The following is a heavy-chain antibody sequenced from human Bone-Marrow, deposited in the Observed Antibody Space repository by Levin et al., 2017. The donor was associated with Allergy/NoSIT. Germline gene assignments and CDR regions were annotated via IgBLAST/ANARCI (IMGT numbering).Heavy chain of an antibody. Sequence: ASVKVSCRASGYMFTNFYIHWLRQAPGQGLEWMGWINLNNGGTKFAKKFHGRVTVTTDTSIRTVYMEVTSLRSNDTAVYYCARVGNRYGGYWDAFDFWGEGTMISVCS. CDR2: INLNNGGT. D-gene: IGHD2-21*01. CDR3: ARVGNRYGGYWDAFDF. J-gene: IGHJ3*01. V-gene: IGHV1-2*02. CDR1: GYMFTNFY.